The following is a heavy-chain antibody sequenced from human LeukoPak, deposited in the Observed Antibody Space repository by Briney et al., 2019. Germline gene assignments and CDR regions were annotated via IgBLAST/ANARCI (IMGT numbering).Heavy chain of an antibody. CDR2: ISASGGSI. J-gene: IGHJ4*02. CDR1: GFTFRNYG. CDR3: AKDSPHRGWPIDY. V-gene: IGHV3-23*01. D-gene: IGHD6-19*01. Sequence: PGGSLRLSCATSGFTFRNYGMNWVRQAPGKGLERVSIISASGGSINYAAAVKGRFTISRDNSKNTLYLQMNSLRAEDTAVYYCAKDSPHRGWPIDYWGQGTLVTVSS.